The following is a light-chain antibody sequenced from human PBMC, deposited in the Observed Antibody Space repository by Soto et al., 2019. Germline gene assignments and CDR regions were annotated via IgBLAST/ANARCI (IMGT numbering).Light chain of an antibody. CDR1: XXDVGGYNY. CDR3: SSYTSDNTYV. CDR2: DVS. V-gene: IGLV2-14*03. Sequence: QSVLTQPASVSGSPXXXITISCXXXXXDVGGYNYVSWYQQHPGKAPRVMIYDVSNRPSGVSDRFSGSKSGNTATLTISGLQAEDEADYYCSSYTSDNTYVFASGTKLTVL. J-gene: IGLJ1*01.